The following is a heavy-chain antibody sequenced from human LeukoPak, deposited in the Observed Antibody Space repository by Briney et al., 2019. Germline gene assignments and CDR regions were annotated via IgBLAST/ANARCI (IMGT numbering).Heavy chain of an antibody. J-gene: IGHJ3*02. V-gene: IGHV3-23*01. D-gene: IGHD6-19*01. CDR1: GFTLSSYA. CDR2: ISGSGGST. Sequence: GGSLRLSCAASGFTLSSYAMSWVRQAPGKGLEWVSAISGSGGSTYYADSVKGRFTISRDNSKNTLYLQMNSLRAEDTAVYYCAKAAGQWLVRGDAFDIWGQGTMVTVSS. CDR3: AKAAGQWLVRGDAFDI.